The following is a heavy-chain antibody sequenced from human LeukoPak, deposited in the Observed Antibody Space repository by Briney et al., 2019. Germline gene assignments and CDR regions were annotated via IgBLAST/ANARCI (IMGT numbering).Heavy chain of an antibody. V-gene: IGHV3-15*01. CDR1: GFTFSDYY. J-gene: IGHJ5*02. D-gene: IGHD6-13*01. Sequence: PGGSLRLSCAASGFTFSDYYMSWIRQAPGKGLEWVGRIKSKTDGGTTDYAAPVKGRFTISRDDSKNTLYLQMNSLKTEDTAVYYCTAGIAAAGTGSWLDPWGQGTLVTVSS. CDR3: TAGIAAAGTGSWLDP. CDR2: IKSKTDGGTT.